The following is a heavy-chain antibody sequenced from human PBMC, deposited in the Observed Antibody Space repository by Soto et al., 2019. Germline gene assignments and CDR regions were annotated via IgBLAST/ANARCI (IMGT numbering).Heavy chain of an antibody. CDR1: GYTFTSYY. D-gene: IGHD3-3*01. V-gene: IGHV1-46*01. Sequence: ASVKVSCTASGYTFTSYYMHWVRQAPGQGLEWMGIINPSGGSTSYAQKLQGRVTMTRDTSTSTVYMELSSLRSEDTAVYYCARDHFPREVTSSRHGMDVWGQGTTVTVSS. CDR3: ARDHFPREVTSSRHGMDV. CDR2: INPSGGST. J-gene: IGHJ6*02.